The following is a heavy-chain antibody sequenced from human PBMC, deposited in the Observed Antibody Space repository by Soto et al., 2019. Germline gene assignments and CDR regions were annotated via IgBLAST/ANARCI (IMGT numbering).Heavy chain of an antibody. J-gene: IGHJ4*02. V-gene: IGHV4-34*10. Sequence: TSETLSLTCAVYGGPFSGFYWSWIRQPPGKGLEWIGEINDSGSTNYNPSLKSRVTLSVDTSKNQFSLKLSSMTAADTAVYYCARFRRGPAALFDKDWGQGILVTVSS. D-gene: IGHD2-2*01. CDR2: INDSGST. CDR3: ARFRRGPAALFDKD. CDR1: GGPFSGFY.